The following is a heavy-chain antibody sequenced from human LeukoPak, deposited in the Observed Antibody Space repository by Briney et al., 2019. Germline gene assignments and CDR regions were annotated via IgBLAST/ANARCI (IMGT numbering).Heavy chain of an antibody. D-gene: IGHD3-16*02. CDR1: GGSFSGYY. J-gene: IGHJ4*02. V-gene: IGHV4-34*01. Sequence: SETLSLTCAVYGGSFSGYYWSWIRQPPGKGLEWIGEINHSGGTNYNPSLKSRVTISVDTSKNQFSLKLSSVTAADTAVYYYAGITFGGVIVHDWGQGTLVTVSS. CDR3: AGITFGGVIVHD. CDR2: INHSGGT.